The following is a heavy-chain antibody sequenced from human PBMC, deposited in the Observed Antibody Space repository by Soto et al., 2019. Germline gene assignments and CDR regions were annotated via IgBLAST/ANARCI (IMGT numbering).Heavy chain of an antibody. V-gene: IGHV6-1*01. CDR2: TYYRSKWYN. J-gene: IGHJ4*02. D-gene: IGHD2-2*01. CDR1: GDSVSSNSAA. Sequence: PSQTLSLTFAISGDSVSSNSAAWNWIRQSPSRGLEWLGRTYYRSKWYNDYAVSVKSRITINPDTSKNQFSLQLNSVTPEDTAVYYCARDPRYCSSTSCYSFEYYFDYWGQGTLVTVSS. CDR3: ARDPRYCSSTSCYSFEYYFDY.